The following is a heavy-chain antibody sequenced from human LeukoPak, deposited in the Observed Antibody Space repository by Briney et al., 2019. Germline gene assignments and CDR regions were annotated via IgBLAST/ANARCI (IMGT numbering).Heavy chain of an antibody. D-gene: IGHD3-3*01. CDR1: GGSFSGYY. CDR3: ASLRFLEWLETYYFDY. V-gene: IGHV4-34*01. CDR2: INHSGST. J-gene: IGHJ4*02. Sequence: KPSETLSLTCAVYGGSFSGYYWSWIRQPPGKGLEWIGEINHSGSTNYNPSLKSRVTISVDTSKNQFSLKLSSVTAADTAVYYCASLRFLEWLETYYFDYWGQGTLLTVSS.